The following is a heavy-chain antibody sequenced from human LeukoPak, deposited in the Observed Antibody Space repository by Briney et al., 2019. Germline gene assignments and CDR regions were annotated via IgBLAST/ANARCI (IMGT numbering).Heavy chain of an antibody. J-gene: IGHJ4*02. CDR1: GFTFSSYA. V-gene: IGHV3-23*01. Sequence: GGSLRLSCAASGFTFSSYAMSWVRQAPGKGLAWVSTISGSGGSTYYADSVKGRFTVSRDNSKNTLYLQMNSLRAEDTAVYYCAKDGDYDSSGYSGFDYWGQGTLVTVSS. CDR3: AKDGDYDSSGYSGFDY. CDR2: ISGSGGST. D-gene: IGHD3-22*01.